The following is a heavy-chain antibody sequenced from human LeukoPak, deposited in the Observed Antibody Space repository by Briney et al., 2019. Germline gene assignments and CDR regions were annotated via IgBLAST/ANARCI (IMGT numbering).Heavy chain of an antibody. D-gene: IGHD3-10*01. CDR3: ARDPDYYGSGSYFDY. J-gene: IGHJ4*02. V-gene: IGHV4-34*01. CDR2: INHSGST. Sequence: PSETLSLTFAVYGGSFSGYYWSWIRQPPGKGLEWIGEINHSGSTYYNPSLKSRVTISVDTSKNQFSLKLSSVTAADTAVYYCARDPDYYGSGSYFDYWGQGTLVTVSS. CDR1: GGSFSGYY.